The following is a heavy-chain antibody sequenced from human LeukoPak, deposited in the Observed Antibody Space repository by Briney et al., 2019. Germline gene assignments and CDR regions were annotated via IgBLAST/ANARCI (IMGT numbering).Heavy chain of an antibody. Sequence: GGSLRLSCAASGFSLDDYAMHWVRQAPGQGLEWVSSISWDGRNMAYAASVKGRFTISRDNAQNSLYLQMYSLEIDDTAFYYCIKDMGFDLLKDAFDLWGQGMLVTVSS. D-gene: IGHD1-26*01. J-gene: IGHJ3*01. CDR3: IKDMGFDLLKDAFDL. V-gene: IGHV3-9*01. CDR1: GFSLDDYA. CDR2: ISWDGRNM.